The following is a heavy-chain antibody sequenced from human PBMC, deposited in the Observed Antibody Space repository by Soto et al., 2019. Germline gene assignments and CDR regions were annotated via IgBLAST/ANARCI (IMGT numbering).Heavy chain of an antibody. CDR2: ISAYNGNT. J-gene: IGHJ6*02. Sequence: ASVKVSCKASGYTFTSYGISWVRQAPGQGLEWMGWISAYNGNTNYVQKLQGRVTMTTDTSTSTAYMELRSLRSDDTAVYYCARERLLWFGELHYYYGMDVWGQGTTVTVS. V-gene: IGHV1-18*01. CDR3: ARERLLWFGELHYYYGMDV. D-gene: IGHD3-10*01. CDR1: GYTFTSYG.